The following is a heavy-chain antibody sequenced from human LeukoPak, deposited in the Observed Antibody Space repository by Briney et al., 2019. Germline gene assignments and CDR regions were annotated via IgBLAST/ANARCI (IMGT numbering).Heavy chain of an antibody. CDR3: AKGLKAVAGTNYFDY. CDR1: GFTFSSYA. J-gene: IGHJ4*02. Sequence: GGSLRLSCAASGFTFSSYAMSWVRQAPGKGLEWVSAISGSGGSTYYADSVKGRFTIPRDNSKNTLYLQMNSLRAEDTAVYYCAKGLKAVAGTNYFDYWGQGTLVTVSS. V-gene: IGHV3-23*01. D-gene: IGHD6-19*01. CDR2: ISGSGGST.